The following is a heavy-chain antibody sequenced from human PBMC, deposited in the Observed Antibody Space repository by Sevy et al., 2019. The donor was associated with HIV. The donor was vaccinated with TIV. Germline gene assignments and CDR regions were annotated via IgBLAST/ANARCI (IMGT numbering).Heavy chain of an antibody. CDR2: IWNDRSNK. CDR1: GFTFSIYG. Sequence: GGSLRLSCAAYGFTFSIYGMHWVRQAPGKGLEWVAVIWNDRSNKHYADSVKGRFTISRDNAKNTLYLQMNSLRAEDTAVYYCARDYGDHNHFDYWGQGTLVTVSS. D-gene: IGHD4-17*01. V-gene: IGHV3-33*01. J-gene: IGHJ4*02. CDR3: ARDYGDHNHFDY.